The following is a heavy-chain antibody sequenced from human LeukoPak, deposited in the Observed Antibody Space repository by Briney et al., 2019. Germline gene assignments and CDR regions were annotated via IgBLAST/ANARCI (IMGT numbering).Heavy chain of an antibody. D-gene: IGHD6-13*01. CDR2: IYYSGST. J-gene: IGHJ4*02. CDR3: ARREAAAGSFDY. CDR1: GGSISSYY. V-gene: IGHV4-59*08. Sequence: SETLSLTCTVSGGSISSYYWSWIRQPPGKALEWIGYIYYSGSTNYNPSLKSRVTISVATSKNQFSLKLSSVTAADTAVYYCARREAAAGSFDYWGQGTLVTVSS.